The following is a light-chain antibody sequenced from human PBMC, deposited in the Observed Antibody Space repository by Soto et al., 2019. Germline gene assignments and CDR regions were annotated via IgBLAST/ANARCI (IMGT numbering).Light chain of an antibody. V-gene: IGKV4-1*01. Sequence: VLTQSPSSLAVSLGERATVNCRSSQRGLDNSTNKSYLAWYQKKPGHPPKLLVHWASVREAGVPDRFSGGGSGTDFTLPISSLQAEDVAVYYCHQYYTTPQTFGQGTQLEIK. J-gene: IGKJ2*01. CDR3: HQYYTTPQT. CDR1: QRGLDNSTNKSY. CDR2: WAS.